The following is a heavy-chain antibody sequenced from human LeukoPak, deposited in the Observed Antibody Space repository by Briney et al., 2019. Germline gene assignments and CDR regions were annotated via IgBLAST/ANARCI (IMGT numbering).Heavy chain of an antibody. J-gene: IGHJ3*02. D-gene: IGHD2-21*02. V-gene: IGHV4-61*01. CDR3: ARVVLTSDWAFDI. Sequence: SETLSLTCIVSGDSISSLYWSSISSYYRSWIRQPPGKGLEWIGYIYYTGRTNYSPSLKSRVTISVDTSKEQFSLKLISVTAADTAVYYCARVVLTSDWAFDIWGQGTMVTVSS. CDR2: IYYTGRT. CDR1: GDSISSLYWSSISSYY.